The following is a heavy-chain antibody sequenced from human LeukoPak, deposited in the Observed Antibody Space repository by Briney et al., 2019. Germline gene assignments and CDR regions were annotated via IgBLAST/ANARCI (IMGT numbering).Heavy chain of an antibody. CDR3: ARHGRHNFDY. V-gene: IGHV3-7*01. CDR2: IKEDGSEK. Sequence: GSLRLSCAASGLTFSNYWMSWVRQAPGKGLEWVANIKEDGSEKYYGDSVRGRFTISRDNAKSSLNLQMSSLRADDTAVYYCARHGRHNFDYWGQGTLVTVSS. CDR1: GLTFSNYW. D-gene: IGHD5-24*01. J-gene: IGHJ4*02.